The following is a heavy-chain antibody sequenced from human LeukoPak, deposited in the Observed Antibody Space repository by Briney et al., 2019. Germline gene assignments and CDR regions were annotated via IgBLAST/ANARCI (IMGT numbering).Heavy chain of an antibody. J-gene: IGHJ5*02. CDR1: GYTFTGYY. CDR3: ARDLYCSGGSCYNWFDP. Sequence: GASVKVSCKASGYTFTGYYMHWVRQAPGQGLERMGWINPNSGGTNYAQKFQGRVTMTRDTSISTAYMELSRLRSDDTAVYYCARDLYCSGGSCYNWFDPWGQGTLVTVSS. CDR2: INPNSGGT. D-gene: IGHD2-15*01. V-gene: IGHV1-2*02.